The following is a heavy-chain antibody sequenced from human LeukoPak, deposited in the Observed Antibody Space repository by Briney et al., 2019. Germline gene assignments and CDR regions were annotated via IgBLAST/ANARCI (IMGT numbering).Heavy chain of an antibody. V-gene: IGHV3-7*01. J-gene: IGHJ6*02. CDR3: ARGRGIGA. Sequence: GGSLRLSCAAYGFTFSGFWMTWVRQAPGKGLEWVANINEDGSEKYYVDSVKGRCTIFRDNAKKSLSLQMNSLRAEDMGVYYCARGRGIGAWGQGTTVTVSS. CDR2: INEDGSEK. CDR1: GFTFSGFW.